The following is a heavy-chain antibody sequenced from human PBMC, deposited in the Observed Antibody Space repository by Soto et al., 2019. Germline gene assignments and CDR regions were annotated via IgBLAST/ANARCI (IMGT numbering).Heavy chain of an antibody. V-gene: IGHV1-69*01. Sequence: QVQLVQSGAEVRRTGSSVKVSCKASGGSFSYYAFSWVRQGPGQGLEWMGGIIPLFGTTKYAQTFQGRVTITADESTKIVYMELSSLRSEDMAVYYCARSGEAYYDVLTGYYKGSWFDPWGQGTLVTVSS. CDR2: IIPLFGTT. D-gene: IGHD3-9*01. CDR1: GGSFSYYA. CDR3: ARSGEAYYDVLTGYYKGSWFDP. J-gene: IGHJ5*02.